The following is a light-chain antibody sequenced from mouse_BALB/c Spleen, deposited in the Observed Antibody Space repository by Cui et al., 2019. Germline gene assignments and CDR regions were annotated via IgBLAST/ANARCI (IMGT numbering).Light chain of an antibody. CDR1: SSVSH. CDR3: QQWSSNPQT. Sequence: QFVLTQSPALMSASPGQKVTMTCSASSSVSHMYWYQQKPRSSPKPWIYLTSNLASGVPARFSGSGYGTSYSLTISSMEAEDSATYYCQQWSSNPQTFGGGTKLEIK. V-gene: IGKV4-68*01. J-gene: IGKJ2*01. CDR2: LTS.